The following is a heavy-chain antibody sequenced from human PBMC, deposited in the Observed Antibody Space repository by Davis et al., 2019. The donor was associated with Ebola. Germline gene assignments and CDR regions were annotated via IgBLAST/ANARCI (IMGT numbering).Heavy chain of an antibody. CDR1: GDSVSTNIVA. CDR2: TFYRSKWYR. D-gene: IGHD3-22*01. J-gene: IGHJ4*02. V-gene: IGHV6-1*01. CDR3: ARDPPYDQGYDY. Sequence: MPSETLSLTCALSGDSVSTNIVAWNWIRQSPSRGLEWLGRTFYRSKWYRDYAVSVKSRITINSDTSKNQFSLQLSSVTPEDTAVYYCARDPPYDQGYDYWGQGILVTVSS.